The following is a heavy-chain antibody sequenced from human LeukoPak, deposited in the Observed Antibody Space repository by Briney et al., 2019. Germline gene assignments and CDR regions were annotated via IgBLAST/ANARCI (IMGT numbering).Heavy chain of an antibody. CDR2: INPNSGGT. D-gene: IGHD2-15*01. CDR1: GYTFTSYY. CDR3: ARDGPSYCSGGSCYSRGNWFDP. J-gene: IGHJ5*02. Sequence: ASVKVSCKASGYTFTSYYMHWVRQAPGQGLEWMGWINPNSGGTNYAQKFQGRVTMTRDTSISTAYMELSRLRSDDTAVYYCARDGPSYCSGGSCYSRGNWFDPWGQGTLVTVSS. V-gene: IGHV1-2*02.